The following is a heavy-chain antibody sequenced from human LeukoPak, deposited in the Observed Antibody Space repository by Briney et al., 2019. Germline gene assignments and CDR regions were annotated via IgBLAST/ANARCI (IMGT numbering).Heavy chain of an antibody. V-gene: IGHV1-69*13. CDR1: GGTFSSYA. Sequence: ASVKVSCKASGGTFSSYATSWVRQAPGQGLEWMGGIIPIFGTANYAQKFQGRVTITADESTGTAYMELSSLRSEDTAVYYCAREVITFGGVIVRTYYFDYWGQGTLVTVSS. D-gene: IGHD3-16*02. CDR3: AREVITFGGVIVRTYYFDY. CDR2: IIPIFGTA. J-gene: IGHJ4*02.